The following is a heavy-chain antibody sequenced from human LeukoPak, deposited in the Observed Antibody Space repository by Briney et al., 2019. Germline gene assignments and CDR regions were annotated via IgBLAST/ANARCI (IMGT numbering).Heavy chain of an antibody. J-gene: IGHJ4*02. V-gene: IGHV3-23*01. CDR2: ISGSGGRT. D-gene: IGHD5-12*01. CDR3: ARVRGYSGYDSINYFDY. Sequence: GGSLRLSCAASGFTFSSYAMSWVRQAPGKGLEWVSVISGSGGRTYYTDSVQGRFTISRDNSKNSLYLQMNSLRAEDTAVFYCARVRGYSGYDSINYFDYWGQGTLVTVSS. CDR1: GFTFSSYA.